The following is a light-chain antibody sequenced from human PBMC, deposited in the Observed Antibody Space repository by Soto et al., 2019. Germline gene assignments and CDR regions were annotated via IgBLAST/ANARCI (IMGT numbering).Light chain of an antibody. CDR3: QQYNNWPPWT. Sequence: IVMTQSPTTLSVSPGERATLSCRASQSVSTNLAWYQHKTGQAPRLLIYGASSRATGIPARFSGSGSGTECTLTISSLQSEDFAVYYCQQYNNWPPWTFGQGTKVEIK. J-gene: IGKJ1*01. V-gene: IGKV3-15*01. CDR1: QSVSTN. CDR2: GAS.